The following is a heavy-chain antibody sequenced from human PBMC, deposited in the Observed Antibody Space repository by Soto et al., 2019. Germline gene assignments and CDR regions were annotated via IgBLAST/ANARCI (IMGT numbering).Heavy chain of an antibody. CDR3: ARGDSSGWSRGGFDY. V-gene: IGHV6-1*01. CDR2: TYYMSKWYK. CDR1: GDSVSSNSAA. D-gene: IGHD6-19*01. Sequence: SQTLSLTCTISGDSVSSNSAAWNWIRQSPSRGLEWLGRTYYMSKWYKDYAVSVKSRISINPDTSKNQFSLQLNYVTPEDTAVYYCARGDSSGWSRGGFDYWGQGTLVTVSS. J-gene: IGHJ4*02.